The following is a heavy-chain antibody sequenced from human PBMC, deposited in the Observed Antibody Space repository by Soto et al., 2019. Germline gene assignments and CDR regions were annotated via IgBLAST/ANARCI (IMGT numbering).Heavy chain of an antibody. J-gene: IGHJ4*02. Sequence: EVQLVESRGGLVKPGGSLRLSCAASGFTFSSYSMNWVRQAPGKGLEWVSSISSSSSYIYYADSVKGRFTISRDNAKNSLYLQMNSLRAEDTAVYYCARGTYYYDSSVYYGYWGQGTLVTVSS. V-gene: IGHV3-21*01. D-gene: IGHD3-22*01. CDR2: ISSSSSYI. CDR1: GFTFSSYS. CDR3: ARGTYYYDSSVYYGY.